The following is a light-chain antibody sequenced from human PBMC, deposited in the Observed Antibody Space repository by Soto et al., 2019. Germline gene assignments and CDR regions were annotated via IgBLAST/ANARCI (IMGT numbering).Light chain of an antibody. CDR2: DVT. Sequence: QSLLTQPRSVSGSPGQSFAIACTGSNSDVGAYKFVSWLQHNPGEAPKVMIYDVTQRPSGVPDRFSGTKSGNTASLTISGLQAEDEADYYCCSYAGSYTWVFGSGTKVTVL. CDR1: NSDVGAYKF. V-gene: IGLV2-11*01. J-gene: IGLJ1*01. CDR3: CSYAGSYTWV.